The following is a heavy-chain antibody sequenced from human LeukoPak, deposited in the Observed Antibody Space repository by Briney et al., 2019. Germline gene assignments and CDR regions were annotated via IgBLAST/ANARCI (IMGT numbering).Heavy chain of an antibody. CDR3: AKERSLEIAVAGTIFDH. D-gene: IGHD6-19*01. Sequence: GGSLRLSCAAPGFTVSSNYMSWVRQAPWKGLEWVSVICSGGSTYYADSVKGRFTISRDNSKNMIYLEMSSLKAEDTAVYYCAKERSLEIAVAGTIFDHWGQGTLVTVSS. CDR1: GFTVSSNY. CDR2: ICSGGST. V-gene: IGHV3-66*01. J-gene: IGHJ4*02.